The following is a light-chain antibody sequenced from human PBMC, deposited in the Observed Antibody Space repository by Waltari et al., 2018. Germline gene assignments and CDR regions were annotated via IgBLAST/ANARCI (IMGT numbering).Light chain of an antibody. V-gene: IGKV3-20*01. CDR3: KQYGSSPPMYT. J-gene: IGKJ2*01. CDR2: GIS. Sequence: EIVLMQSPGTLSLSPGERATLSCRASQSVSSTYLAWYQHKPGQAPRLLIYGISIRATGVPSRFSGSGSGTDFTLTIRRLEAEDSAVYYCKQYGSSPPMYTFGQGTKLEIK. CDR1: QSVSSTY.